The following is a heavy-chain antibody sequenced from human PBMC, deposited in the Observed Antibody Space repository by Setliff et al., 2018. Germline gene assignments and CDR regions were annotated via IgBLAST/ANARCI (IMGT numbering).Heavy chain of an antibody. Sequence: SETLSLTCTVSGGSISSYYWSWIRQPPGKGLEWIGYIYYSGSTNYNPSLKSRVTISVDTSKNQFSLKLSSVTAADTAVYYCARQTGSGDDAFDIWGQGTMVTVSS. V-gene: IGHV4-59*08. CDR1: GGSISSYY. CDR2: IYYSGST. CDR3: ARQTGSGDDAFDI. D-gene: IGHD7-27*01. J-gene: IGHJ3*02.